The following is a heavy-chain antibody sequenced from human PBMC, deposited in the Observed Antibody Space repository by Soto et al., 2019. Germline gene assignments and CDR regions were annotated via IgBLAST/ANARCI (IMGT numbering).Heavy chain of an antibody. CDR3: ARVGCSSTSCSPTYYYGMDV. J-gene: IGHJ6*02. CDR1: GGTFSSYA. CDR2: IIPIFGTA. Sequence: QVQLVQSGAEVQKPGSSVKVSCKASGGTFSSYAMSWVRPAPGQGVEWMGGIIPIFGTANYAQKFQGIVTITADDSASTAYMELSSLRSEDTAVYYCARVGCSSTSCSPTYYYGMDVWGQGTTVTVSS. D-gene: IGHD2-2*01. V-gene: IGHV1-69*01.